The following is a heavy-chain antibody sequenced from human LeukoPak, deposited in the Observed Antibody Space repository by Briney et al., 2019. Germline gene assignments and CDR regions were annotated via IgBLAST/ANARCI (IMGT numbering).Heavy chain of an antibody. CDR1: GGSISSYY. Sequence: ETLSLTCTVSGGSISSYYWSWIRQPPGKGLEWMGIIYPGDSDTRYSPSFQGQVTISADKSISTAFLQWTSLKASDTAMYYCARPAAAGGYFYYMDVWGKGTTVTVSS. CDR3: ARPAAAGGYFYYMDV. J-gene: IGHJ6*03. V-gene: IGHV5-51*01. CDR2: IYPGDSDT. D-gene: IGHD6-13*01.